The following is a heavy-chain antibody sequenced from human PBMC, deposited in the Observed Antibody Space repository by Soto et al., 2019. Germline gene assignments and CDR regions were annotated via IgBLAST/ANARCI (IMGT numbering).Heavy chain of an antibody. CDR1: GFTFSSYA. J-gene: IGHJ4*02. Sequence: GGSLRLSCAASGFTFSSYAMSWVRQAPGKGLEWVSAISGSGGSTYYADSVKGRFTISRDNSKNTLYLQMNSLRAEDTAVYYCAKDFSPHHAGYSSSWSQYYFDYWGQGTLVTV. CDR2: ISGSGGST. CDR3: AKDFSPHHAGYSSSWSQYYFDY. V-gene: IGHV3-23*01. D-gene: IGHD6-13*01.